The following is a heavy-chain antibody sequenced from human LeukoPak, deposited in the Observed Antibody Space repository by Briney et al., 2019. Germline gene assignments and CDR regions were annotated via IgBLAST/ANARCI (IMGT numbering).Heavy chain of an antibody. V-gene: IGHV4-59*01. CDR1: GGSISSYY. D-gene: IGHD2-21*02. CDR2: TYYSGST. CDR3: ASAYCGGDCYSGHAFDI. Sequence: SETLSLTCTVSGGSISSYYWSWIRQPPGKGLEWIGYTYYSGSTNYNPSLKSRVTISVDTSKNQFSLKLSSVTAADTAVYYCASAYCGGDCYSGHAFDIWGQGTIVTVSS. J-gene: IGHJ3*02.